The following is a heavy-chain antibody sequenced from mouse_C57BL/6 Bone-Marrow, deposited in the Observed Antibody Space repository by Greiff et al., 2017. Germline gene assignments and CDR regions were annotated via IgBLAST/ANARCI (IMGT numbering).Heavy chain of an antibody. J-gene: IGHJ2*01. CDR1: GYAFSSSW. V-gene: IGHV1-82*01. CDR3: ARYGYLFDY. D-gene: IGHD2-2*01. CDR2: IYPGDGDT. Sequence: VLLQQSGPELVKPGASVKISCKASGYAFSSSWMNWVKQRPGKGLEWIGRIYPGDGDTNYNGKFKGKATLTADKSSSTAYLQLSSLTSEDSAVYFCARYGYLFDYWGQGTTLTVSS.